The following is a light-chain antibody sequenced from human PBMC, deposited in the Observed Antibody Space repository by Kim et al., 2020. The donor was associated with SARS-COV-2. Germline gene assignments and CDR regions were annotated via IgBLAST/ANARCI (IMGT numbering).Light chain of an antibody. J-gene: IGKJ3*01. CDR2: WAS. Sequence: ATINCKSSQTVLYSATNKNYLSCYQQKPRQPPKLLIHWASTRESGVPDRFSGSGSGTDFTLTITSLQAEDVAVYYCQQYYSTPRTFGPGTKVDIK. CDR3: QQYYSTPRT. CDR1: QTVLYSATNKNY. V-gene: IGKV4-1*01.